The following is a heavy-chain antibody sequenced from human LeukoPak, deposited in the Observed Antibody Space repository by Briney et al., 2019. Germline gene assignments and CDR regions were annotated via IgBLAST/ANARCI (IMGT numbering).Heavy chain of an antibody. V-gene: IGHV3-21*01. CDR3: ARDGTYTDYDPDFDI. J-gene: IGHJ4*02. D-gene: IGHD5-12*01. CDR1: GFTFSSYS. CDR2: ISSSSSYI. Sequence: GGSLRLSCAASGFTFSSYSMSWVRQAPGKGLEWVSSISSSSSYIYYADSVKGRFTISRDNAKNSLYLQMNSLRAEDTAVFYCARDGTYTDYDPDFDIWGQGTLVTVSS.